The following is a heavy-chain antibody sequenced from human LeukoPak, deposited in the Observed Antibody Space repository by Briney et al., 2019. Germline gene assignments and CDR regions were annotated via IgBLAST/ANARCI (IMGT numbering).Heavy chain of an antibody. CDR2: ISSSGSTI. CDR1: GFTFSSYW. Sequence: PGGSLRLSCAASGFTFSSYWMSWVRQAPGKGLEWVSYISSSGSTIYYADSVKGRFTISRDNAKNSLYLQMNSLRAEDTAVYYCARDYYDSSAPRNDAFDIWGQGTMVTVSS. J-gene: IGHJ3*02. V-gene: IGHV3-48*04. D-gene: IGHD3-22*01. CDR3: ARDYYDSSAPRNDAFDI.